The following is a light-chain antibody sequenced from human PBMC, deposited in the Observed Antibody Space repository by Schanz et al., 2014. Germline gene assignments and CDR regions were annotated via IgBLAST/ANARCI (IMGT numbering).Light chain of an antibody. CDR2: EVS. CDR1: SSDVGGYNY. CDR3: SSYTSSSPWV. V-gene: IGLV2-8*01. J-gene: IGLJ3*02. Sequence: QSALTQPPSASGSPGQSVAISCTGTSSDVGGYNYVSWYQHHPGKAPKLMIYEVSKRPSGVPDRFSGSKSGNTASLTISGLQAEDEADYYCSSYTSSSPWVFGGGTKLTVL.